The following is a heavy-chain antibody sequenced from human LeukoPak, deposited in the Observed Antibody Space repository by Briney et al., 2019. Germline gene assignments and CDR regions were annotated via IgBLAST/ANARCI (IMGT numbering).Heavy chain of an antibody. Sequence: GGSLRLSCAASGFTFSSYWMHWVRQAPGKGLVWVSRINSDGSSTSYADSVKGRFTISRDNAKNTLYLQMNSLRAEDTAVYYCATVSAELAYSSSWYPRGAFDIWGQGTMVTVSS. D-gene: IGHD6-13*01. CDR1: GFTFSSYW. J-gene: IGHJ3*02. CDR3: ATVSAELAYSSSWYPRGAFDI. CDR2: INSDGSST. V-gene: IGHV3-74*01.